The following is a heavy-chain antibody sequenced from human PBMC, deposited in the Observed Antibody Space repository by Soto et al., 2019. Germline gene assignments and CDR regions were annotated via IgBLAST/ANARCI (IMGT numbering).Heavy chain of an antibody. D-gene: IGHD2-8*02. CDR2: IYSGGST. CDR3: ARGYPGGYFDY. Sequence: XDSLRLSCAASGFTVSNNYMRWVRQAPGKGLEWVSVIYSGGSTYYADSVKGRFTISRDNSKNTLYLQMNSLRAEDTAVYYCARGYPGGYFDYWGQGTLVTVS. CDR1: GFTVSNNY. V-gene: IGHV3-53*01. J-gene: IGHJ4*02.